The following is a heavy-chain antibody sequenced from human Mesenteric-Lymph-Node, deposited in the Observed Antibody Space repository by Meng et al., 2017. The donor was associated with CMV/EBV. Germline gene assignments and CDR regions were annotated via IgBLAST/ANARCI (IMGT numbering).Heavy chain of an antibody. Sequence: SCAISGDSVSSNSAAWNWIRQSPSRGLEWLGRTYYRSKWYNDYAVSVKSRITINPDTSKNQFSLQLNSVTPEDTAVYYCARDSPPLYSSRWFGFDPWGQGTLVTVSS. V-gene: IGHV6-1*01. CDR3: ARDSPPLYSSRWFGFDP. CDR2: TYYRSKWYN. J-gene: IGHJ5*02. CDR1: GDSVSSNSAA. D-gene: IGHD6-13*01.